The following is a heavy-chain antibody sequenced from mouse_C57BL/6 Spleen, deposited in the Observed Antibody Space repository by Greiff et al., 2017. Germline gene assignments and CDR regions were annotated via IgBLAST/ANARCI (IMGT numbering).Heavy chain of an antibody. Sequence: EVMLVESGGGLVKPGGSLKLSCAAPGFTFSDYGMHRVRPAPEKGLEWVAYISSGSSTIYYADTVKGRFPISRDNAKNTLFLQMTSLRSEDTAMYYSARSDYWYFDVWGTGTTVTVSS. CDR3: ARSDYWYFDV. J-gene: IGHJ1*03. CDR2: ISSGSSTI. CDR1: GFTFSDYG. V-gene: IGHV5-17*01.